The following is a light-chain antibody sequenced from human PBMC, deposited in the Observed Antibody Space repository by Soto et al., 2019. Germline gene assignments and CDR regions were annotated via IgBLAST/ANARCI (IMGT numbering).Light chain of an antibody. CDR2: EAS. V-gene: IGKV1-5*03. J-gene: IGKJ1*01. CDR3: QQYNGYWT. CDR1: QSISGS. Sequence: DIPMTQSPSTLSASVGDRVTITCRASQSISGSLAWYQQKPGKAPKLLIYEASNLKSGVPSRFSGSGSGTEYTLTISSLQPDDSASYYCQQYNGYWTFVQGTRVEIK.